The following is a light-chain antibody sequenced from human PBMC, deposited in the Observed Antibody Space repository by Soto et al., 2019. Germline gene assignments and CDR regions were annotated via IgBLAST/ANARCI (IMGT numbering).Light chain of an antibody. J-gene: IGKJ5*01. CDR3: QQRSNWPPIT. CDR1: QSISSY. Sequence: EIVLTPSPATLSLSPGERATLSCRASQSISSYLAWYQQKPGQAPRLLIYDASNRATGIPARFSGSGSGTDFTLTISSLEPEDCAVYYCQQRSNWPPITFGQGTRLEIK. CDR2: DAS. V-gene: IGKV3-11*01.